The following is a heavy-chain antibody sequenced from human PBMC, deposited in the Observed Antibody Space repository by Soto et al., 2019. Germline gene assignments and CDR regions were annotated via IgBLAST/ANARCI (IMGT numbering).Heavy chain of an antibody. Sequence: QVQLVESGGGVVQPGRSLRLSCAASGFTFSSYDMHWVRQTPGKGLEWVAVIRYDGSNKYYGDSVKGRFIISRDNSKNTVYLQMNSLRAGDTAVYYCETDRGDYNSSPDYWGQGTLVTVSS. CDR1: GFTFSSYD. V-gene: IGHV3-33*01. CDR2: IRYDGSNK. J-gene: IGHJ4*02. CDR3: ETDRGDYNSSPDY. D-gene: IGHD3-10*01.